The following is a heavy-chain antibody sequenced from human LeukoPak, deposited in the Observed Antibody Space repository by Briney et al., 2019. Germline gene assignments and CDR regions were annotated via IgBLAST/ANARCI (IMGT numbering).Heavy chain of an antibody. CDR2: ISSSSSYI. Sequence: GGPLRLSCAASGFTFSSYSMHWVRQAPGKGLEWVSSISSSSSYIYYADSVKGRFTISRDNAKNSLYLQMNSLRAEDTAVYYCARDTAVAGLFDYWGQGTLVTVSS. V-gene: IGHV3-21*01. CDR1: GFTFSSYS. D-gene: IGHD6-19*01. J-gene: IGHJ4*02. CDR3: ARDTAVAGLFDY.